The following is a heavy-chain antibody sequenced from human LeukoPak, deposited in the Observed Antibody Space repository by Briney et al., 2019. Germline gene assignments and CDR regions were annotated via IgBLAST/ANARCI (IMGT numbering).Heavy chain of an antibody. CDR1: GGTFSSYT. V-gene: IGHV1-69*02. Sequence: SVKVSCKASGGTFSSYTIGWARQAPGQGLEWMGRIIPILGIANYAQKFQGRVTITADKSTSTAYMELSSLRSEDTAVYYCARNVGATTGEYFQHWGQGTLVTVSS. CDR3: ARNVGATTGEYFQH. J-gene: IGHJ1*01. CDR2: IIPILGIA. D-gene: IGHD1-26*01.